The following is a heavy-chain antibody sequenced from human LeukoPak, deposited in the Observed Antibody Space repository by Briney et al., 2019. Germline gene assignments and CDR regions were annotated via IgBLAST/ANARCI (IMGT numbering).Heavy chain of an antibody. CDR2: ISSSSSYI. CDR1: GFTFSSYS. J-gene: IGHJ3*02. V-gene: IGHV3-21*01. CDR3: ARIGRANAFDI. Sequence: GGSLRLSCAASGFTFSSYSMNWVRQAPGKGLEWVSSISSSSSYIYYADSVKGRFTISRDNAKNSLYLQMNSLRAEDTAVYYCARIGRANAFDIWGQGTMVTVPS.